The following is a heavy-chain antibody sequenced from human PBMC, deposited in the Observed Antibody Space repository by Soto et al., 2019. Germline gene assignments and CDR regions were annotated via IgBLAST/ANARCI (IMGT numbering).Heavy chain of an antibody. CDR1: GGSISSYY. D-gene: IGHD4-17*01. V-gene: IGHV4-59*08. CDR2: IYYSGST. CDR3: ARRYGPGFDY. Sequence: SDILSLTCTVSGGSISSYYWSWIRQPPGKGLEWIGYIYYSGSTNYNPSLKSRVTISVDTSKNQFSLKLSSVTAADTAVYYCARRYGPGFDYWGQGTLVTVS. J-gene: IGHJ4*02.